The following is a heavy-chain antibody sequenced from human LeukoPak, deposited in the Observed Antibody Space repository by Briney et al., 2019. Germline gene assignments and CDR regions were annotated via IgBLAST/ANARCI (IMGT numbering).Heavy chain of an antibody. D-gene: IGHD1-26*01. CDR1: GGSISSYY. J-gene: IGHJ3*02. CDR2: IYYSGST. CDR3: ARVTGAYYGAFDI. Sequence: PSETLSLTCTVSGGSISSYYWSWIRQPPGKGLEWIGYIYYSGSTNYNPSLKSRVTISVDTSKNQFSLKLSSVTAADTAVYYCARVTGAYYGAFDIWGQGTMVTVSS. V-gene: IGHV4-59*01.